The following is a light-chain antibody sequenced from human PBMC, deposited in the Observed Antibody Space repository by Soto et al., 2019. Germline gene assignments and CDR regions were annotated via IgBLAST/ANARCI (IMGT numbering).Light chain of an antibody. CDR2: VAS. Sequence: DIQMTQSPSFLSASVGDRVTITCRASQDIRSSLNWYQQKPGKAPKFLIYVASSLQTGVPPRFSGSGSGTDFTLTISGLQAEDYATYFCQQTYSDPPWTFGQGTKVDI. CDR1: QDIRSS. CDR3: QQTYSDPPWT. J-gene: IGKJ1*01. V-gene: IGKV1-39*01.